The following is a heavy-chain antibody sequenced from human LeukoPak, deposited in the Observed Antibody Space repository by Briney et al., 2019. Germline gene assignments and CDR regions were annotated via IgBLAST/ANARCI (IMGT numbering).Heavy chain of an antibody. V-gene: IGHV1-8*01. CDR1: GYTFTSYD. CDR2: MNPNSGNT. D-gene: IGHD6-19*01. CDR3: ARDFSGWYWFDP. J-gene: IGHJ5*02. Sequence: EASVKVSCKASGYTFTSYDINWVRQATGQGLEWMGWMNPNSGNTGYAQKFQGRVTMTRDTSTSTVYMELSSLRSEDTAVYYCARDFSGWYWFDPWGQGTLVTVSS.